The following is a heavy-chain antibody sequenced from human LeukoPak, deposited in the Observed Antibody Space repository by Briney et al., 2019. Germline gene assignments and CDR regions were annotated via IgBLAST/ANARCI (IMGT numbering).Heavy chain of an antibody. CDR2: ISDSGVST. CDR1: GFTFSNYA. J-gene: IGHJ1*01. CDR3: ARDPNGNYVGAFDFQR. V-gene: IGHV3-23*01. D-gene: IGHD4-17*01. Sequence: GGSLRLSCAASGFTFSNYALTWVRQAPGKGLEWVSSISDSGVSTYYADSVKGRFSISRDNYKNTLYLQMSSLRAEDTAVYYCARDPNGNYVGAFDFQRWGQGTLVTVSS.